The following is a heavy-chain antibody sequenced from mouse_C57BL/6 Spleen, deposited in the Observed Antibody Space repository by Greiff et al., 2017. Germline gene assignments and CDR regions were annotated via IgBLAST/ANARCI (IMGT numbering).Heavy chain of an antibody. V-gene: IGHV5-9-1*02. CDR2: ISSGGDYI. CDR1: GFTFSSYA. CDR3: TRDHYYGSSYGAMDY. Sequence: EVKLMESGEGLVKPGGSLKLSCAASGFTFSSYAMSWVRQTPEKRLEWVAYISSGGDYIYCADTVKGRFTISRDNARNTLYLQMSSLKSEDTAMYYCTRDHYYGSSYGAMDYWGQGTSVTVSS. J-gene: IGHJ4*01. D-gene: IGHD1-1*01.